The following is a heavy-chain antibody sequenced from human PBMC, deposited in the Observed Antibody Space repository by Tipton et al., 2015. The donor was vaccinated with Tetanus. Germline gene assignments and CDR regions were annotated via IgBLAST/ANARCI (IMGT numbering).Heavy chain of an antibody. V-gene: IGHV4-59*08. CDR3: ARQSPPGDPFYYYYGMDV. D-gene: IGHD2-21*02. CDR1: GGSISSYY. J-gene: IGHJ6*02. CDR2: IYYSGST. Sequence: TLSLTCTVSGGSISSYYWSWIRQPPGKGLEWIGYIYYSGSTNYNPSLKSRVTISVDTSKNQFSLKLSSVTAADTAVYYCARQSPPGDPFYYYYGMDVWGQGTTVTVSS.